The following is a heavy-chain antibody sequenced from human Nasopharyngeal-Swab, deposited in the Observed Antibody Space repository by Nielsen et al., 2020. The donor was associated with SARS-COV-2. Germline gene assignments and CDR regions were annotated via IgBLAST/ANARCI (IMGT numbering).Heavy chain of an antibody. CDR1: GFYFSTYS. Sequence: SCAASGFYFSTYSFNWVRQAPGKGLEWVSSITTSSTYIYYADSVKGRFTMSRDNAKNSLYLQMNSLRAEDTAVYYCARDGAAAGLFDYWGQGTLVTVSS. D-gene: IGHD6-13*01. CDR3: ARDGAAAGLFDY. CDR2: ITTSSTYI. V-gene: IGHV3-21*01. J-gene: IGHJ4*02.